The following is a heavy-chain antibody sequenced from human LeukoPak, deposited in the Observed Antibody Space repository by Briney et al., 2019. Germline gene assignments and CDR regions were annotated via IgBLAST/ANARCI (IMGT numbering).Heavy chain of an antibody. CDR2: INHSGST. CDR3: ARRGSRTLNYYDSSGKTKGFDY. CDR1: GGSFSGYY. V-gene: IGHV4-34*01. Sequence: SETLSLTCAVYGGSFSGYYWSWIRQPPGKGLEWIGEINHSGSTNYNPSLKSRVTISVDTSKNQFSLKLSSVTAADTAVYYCARRGSRTLNYYDSSGKTKGFDYWGQGTLVTVSS. J-gene: IGHJ4*02. D-gene: IGHD3-22*01.